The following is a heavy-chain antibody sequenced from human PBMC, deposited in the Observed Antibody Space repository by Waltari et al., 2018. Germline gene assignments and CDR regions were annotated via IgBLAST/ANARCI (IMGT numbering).Heavy chain of an antibody. CDR2: INHSGST. CDR1: GWSFSGYY. V-gene: IGHV4-34*01. Sequence: QVQLQQWGAGLLKPSETLSLTCAVYGWSFSGYYWSWIRQPPGKGLEWIGEINHSGSTNYNPSLKSRVTISVDTSKNQFSLKLSSVTAADTAVYYCARGLITMVRGVLGAYFDYWGQGTLVTVSS. D-gene: IGHD3-10*01. J-gene: IGHJ4*02. CDR3: ARGLITMVRGVLGAYFDY.